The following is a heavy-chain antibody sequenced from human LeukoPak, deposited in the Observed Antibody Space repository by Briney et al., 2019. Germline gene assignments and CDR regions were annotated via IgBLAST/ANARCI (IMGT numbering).Heavy chain of an antibody. CDR3: ARRVFEENYMDV. V-gene: IGHV4-39*01. CDR1: GGSISSSGYY. CDR2: IYYSGST. J-gene: IGHJ6*03. D-gene: IGHD3-16*01. Sequence: SETLSLTCTVSGGSISSSGYYWGWIRQPPGKGLEWIGSIYYSGSTYYNPSLKSRVTISVDTSKNQFSLKLSSVTAADTAVYYCARRVFEENYMDVWGKGTTVTVSS.